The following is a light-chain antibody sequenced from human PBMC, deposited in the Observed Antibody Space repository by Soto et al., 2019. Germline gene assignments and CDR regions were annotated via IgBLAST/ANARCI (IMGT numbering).Light chain of an antibody. CDR3: LQHNSYPYT. V-gene: IGKV1-17*01. CDR1: QGIRKA. J-gene: IGKJ2*01. Sequence: DIQMTHSPSSLSASVGDRVTITCRARQGIRKALGWYQQKPGKAPKRLIYAASSLQSGVPSRFSGSGSGTEFTLTISSLQPEDFATYYCLQHNSYPYTFGQGTKLEIK. CDR2: AAS.